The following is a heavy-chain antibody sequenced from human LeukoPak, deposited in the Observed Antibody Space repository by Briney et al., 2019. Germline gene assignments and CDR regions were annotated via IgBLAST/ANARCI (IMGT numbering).Heavy chain of an antibody. J-gene: IGHJ3*02. CDR3: ARVKTRYDYVWGSLGDAFDI. CDR2: IYHSGST. CDR1: GSMYNYY. D-gene: IGHD3-16*01. V-gene: IGHV4-38-2*02. Sequence: SETLSLTCTVSGSMYNYYWSWIRQPPGKGLEWIGSIYHSGSTYYNPSLKSRVTISVDTSKNQFSLKLSSVTAADTAVYYCARVKTRYDYVWGSLGDAFDIWGQGTMVTVSS.